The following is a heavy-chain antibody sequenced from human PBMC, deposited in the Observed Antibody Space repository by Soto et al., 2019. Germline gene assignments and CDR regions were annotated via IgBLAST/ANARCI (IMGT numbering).Heavy chain of an antibody. J-gene: IGHJ6*02. CDR1: GGTFSSYA. Sequence: SVKVSCKASGGTFSSYAISWVRQAPGQGLERMGGIIPIFGTANYAQKFQGRVTITADESTSTAYMELSSLRSEDTAVYYCAREGVVPAAIREGYYYYYGMDVWGQGTTVTSP. CDR3: AREGVVPAAIREGYYYYYGMDV. V-gene: IGHV1-69*13. D-gene: IGHD2-2*02. CDR2: IIPIFGTA.